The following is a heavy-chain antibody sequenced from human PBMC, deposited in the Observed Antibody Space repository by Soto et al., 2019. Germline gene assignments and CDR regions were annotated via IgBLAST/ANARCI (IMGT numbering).Heavy chain of an antibody. CDR2: INWNGGST. J-gene: IGHJ3*02. V-gene: IGHV3-20*04. CDR3: AREFPTMIVVVPHDAFDI. CDR1: GFTFYDYG. Sequence: GGPLRLSCAASGFTFYDYGMSWIRQAPGKGLEWVSGINWNGGSTGYADSVKGRFTISRDNAKNSLYLQMNSLRAEDTALYYCAREFPTMIVVVPHDAFDIWGEGTMVTVSS. D-gene: IGHD3-22*01.